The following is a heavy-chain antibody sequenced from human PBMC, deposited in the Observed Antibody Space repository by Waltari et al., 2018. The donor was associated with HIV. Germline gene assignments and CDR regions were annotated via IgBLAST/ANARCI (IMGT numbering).Heavy chain of an antibody. CDR1: GFALSTSGVC. V-gene: IGHV2-5*02. CDR2: IYWDDYK. CDR3: AHRECPNRDGSSYYFDY. J-gene: IGHJ4*02. Sequence: QITLQESGPALVKPPQNLPLPCTFSGFALSTSGVCVGWTRPPPGRALEWLALIYWDDYKRYSPSLKSRLTITKDTSKNQVVLTITNMDPVDTATYSCAHRECPNRDGSSYYFDYWGQGTLVTVSS. D-gene: IGHD3-3*01.